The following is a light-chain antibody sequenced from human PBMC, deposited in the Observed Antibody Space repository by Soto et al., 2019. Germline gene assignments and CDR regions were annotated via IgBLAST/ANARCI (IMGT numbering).Light chain of an antibody. J-gene: IGKJ3*01. V-gene: IGKV3-20*01. CDR2: DTS. CDR1: QTVGSY. Sequence: EIVLTQSPATLSLSPGERATLSCRASQTVGSYLAWFRQIPGQAPRLLIYDTSNRATGIPDRFSGSGSGTDFTLTISRLEPEDFAVYYCQQSGSSPPFTFGRGTKVDIK. CDR3: QQSGSSPPFT.